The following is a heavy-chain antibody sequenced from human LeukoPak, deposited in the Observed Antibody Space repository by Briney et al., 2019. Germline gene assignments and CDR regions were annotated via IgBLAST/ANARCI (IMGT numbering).Heavy chain of an antibody. CDR3: ARQSVLRFSEWSSTGFDP. CDR1: GDSFGSYS. D-gene: IGHD3-3*01. V-gene: IGHV1-69*05. Sequence: ASVKVSCKSSGDSFGSYSFSWVRQAPGQGLEWMGVIIPIFGTTKYAQKFQGRVTISTDESTSTAYMELSSLRSEDTAVYYCARQSVLRFSEWSSTGFDPWGQGTLVTVSS. CDR2: IIPIFGTT. J-gene: IGHJ5*02.